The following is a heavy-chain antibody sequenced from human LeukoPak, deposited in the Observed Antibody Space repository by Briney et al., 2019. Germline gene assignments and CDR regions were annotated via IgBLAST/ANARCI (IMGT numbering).Heavy chain of an antibody. Sequence: SETLSLTCTVSGYSISSGYYWGWIRQPPGKGLEWIGSIYHSGSTYYNPSLKSRVTISVDTSKNQFSLKLSSVTAADTAVYYCASLYQPLLYGIFDYWGPGTLVTVSS. CDR3: ASLYQPLLYGIFDY. CDR1: GYSISSGYY. D-gene: IGHD2-2*02. J-gene: IGHJ4*02. CDR2: IYHSGST. V-gene: IGHV4-38-2*02.